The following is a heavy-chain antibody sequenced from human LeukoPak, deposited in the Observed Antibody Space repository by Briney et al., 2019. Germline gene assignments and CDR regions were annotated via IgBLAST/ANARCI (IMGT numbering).Heavy chain of an antibody. CDR2: IYYSGST. CDR1: GGSISSSSYY. CDR3: ARQELQRYFDY. Sequence: SETLSLTCTVSGGSISSSSYYWGWIRQPPGKGLEWIGSIYYSGSTYYNPSLKSRVTISVDTSKNQFSLKLSSVTAADTAVYYCARQELQRYFDYWGQETLVTVSS. V-gene: IGHV4-39*01. J-gene: IGHJ4*02. D-gene: IGHD1-26*01.